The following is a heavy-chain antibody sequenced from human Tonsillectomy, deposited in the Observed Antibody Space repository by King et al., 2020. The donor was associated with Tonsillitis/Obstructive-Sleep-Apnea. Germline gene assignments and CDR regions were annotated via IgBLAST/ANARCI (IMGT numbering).Heavy chain of an antibody. CDR3: AKDRGADWYFDL. CDR1: GFTFRSYG. D-gene: IGHD3-10*01. CDR2: ISYDGSQK. J-gene: IGHJ2*01. Sequence: VQLVESGGGVVQPGRSLRLSCAASGFTFRSYGMHWVRQAPGKGLDWVAVISYDGSQKDYADSVKGRFTVSRDNSKRTLYLQMNSLRAEDTAVYYCAKDRGADWYFDLWGRGTLVTGSS. V-gene: IGHV3-30*18.